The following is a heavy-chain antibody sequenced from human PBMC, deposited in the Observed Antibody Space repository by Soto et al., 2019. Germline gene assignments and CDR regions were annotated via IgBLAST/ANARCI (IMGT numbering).Heavy chain of an antibody. CDR1: GFIFSNYW. CDR3: ASSARVSYGDYN. Sequence: EVQLVESGGGLVQPGGSLRLSCEASGFIFSNYWIHWVRQAPGKGLVWVSRINSDGSSTNYADYVKGRFTISRDNAKNTVFLQMNSLSAEDTAVYYCASSARVSYGDYNWGQGILVTVSS. D-gene: IGHD4-17*01. J-gene: IGHJ4*02. CDR2: INSDGSST. V-gene: IGHV3-74*01.